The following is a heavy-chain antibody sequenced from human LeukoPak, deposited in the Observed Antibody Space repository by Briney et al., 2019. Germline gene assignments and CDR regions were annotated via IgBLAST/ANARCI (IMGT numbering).Heavy chain of an antibody. CDR3: XXXGGSEXXXXXYYXXXGYFLY. Sequence: GGSLRLSCAASGFTFSSYAMSWVRQAPGKGLEWVSAISGSGGSTYYTDSVKGRFTISRDNSKNTLYLQMNSLRAQDTALYYCXXXGGSEXXXXXYYXXXGYFLYWGQGTLVTVS. J-gene: IGHJ4*02. V-gene: IGHV3-23*01. CDR1: GFTFSSYA. CDR2: ISGSGGST. D-gene: IGHD3-22*01.